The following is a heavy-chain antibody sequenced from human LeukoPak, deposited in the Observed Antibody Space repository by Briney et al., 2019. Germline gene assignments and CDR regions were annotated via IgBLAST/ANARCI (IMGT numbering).Heavy chain of an antibody. J-gene: IGHJ4*02. V-gene: IGHV4-59*01. Sequence: KPSETLSLACTVSGGSISSYYWSWIRQPPGKGLEWIGYIYYSGSTNYNPSLKSRVTISVDTSKNQFSLKLSSVTAADTAVYYCARGGGGDGYNYWGQGTLVTVSS. CDR1: GGSISSYY. CDR2: IYYSGST. CDR3: ARGGGGDGYNY. D-gene: IGHD5-24*01.